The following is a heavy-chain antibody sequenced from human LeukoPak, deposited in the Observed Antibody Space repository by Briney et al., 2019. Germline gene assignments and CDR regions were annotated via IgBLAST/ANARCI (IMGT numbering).Heavy chain of an antibody. V-gene: IGHV1-18*01. CDR3: ARRRRSGSSTSCYDY. CDR2: ISAYNGNT. D-gene: IGHD2-2*01. Sequence: ASVKVSCKASGYTFTSYGISWVRQAPGQGPEWMGWISAYNGNTNYAQKLQGRVTMTTDTSTSTAYMELRSLRSDDTAVYYCARRRRSGSSTSCYDYWGQGTLVTVSS. J-gene: IGHJ4*02. CDR1: GYTFTSYG.